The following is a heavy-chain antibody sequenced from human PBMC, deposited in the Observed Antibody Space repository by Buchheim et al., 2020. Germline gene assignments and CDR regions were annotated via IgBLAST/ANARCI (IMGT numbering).Heavy chain of an antibody. CDR1: GGSISTTTYY. CDR3: ARHSDAYNFFDY. CDR2: VHYTGTT. J-gene: IGHJ4*02. V-gene: IGHV4-39*01. Sequence: QVQLQESGPGLLKPSETLSLTCTVSGGSISTTTYYWDWIRQSPGKGLEWIGNVHYTGTTYYNPSLKSRVTMSVDTSKNQFSLKLISVTVADTALYYCARHSDAYNFFDYWGQGTL. D-gene: IGHD5-24*01.